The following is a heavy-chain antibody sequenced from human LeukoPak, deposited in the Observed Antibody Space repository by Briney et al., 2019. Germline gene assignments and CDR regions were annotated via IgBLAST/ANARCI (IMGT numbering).Heavy chain of an antibody. CDR3: ARAAYYYGSGSLYYFDY. CDR1: GGTFSSYA. Sequence: GASVKVSCKASGGTFSSYAISWVRQAPGQGLEWMGGIIPIFGTANYAQKFQGRVTITADESTSTAYMELSSLRSEDTAVYYCARAAYYYGSGSLYYFDYWGQGTLVTVSS. J-gene: IGHJ4*02. D-gene: IGHD3-10*01. CDR2: IIPIFGTA. V-gene: IGHV1-69*13.